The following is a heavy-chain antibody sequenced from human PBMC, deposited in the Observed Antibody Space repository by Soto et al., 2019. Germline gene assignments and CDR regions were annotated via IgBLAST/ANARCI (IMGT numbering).Heavy chain of an antibody. D-gene: IGHD6-19*01. CDR2: ISGSGGST. CDR1: GFTFSSYA. CDR3: AKDRNVAVAGMGFDY. Sequence: EVQLLESGGGLVQPGGSLRLSCAASGFTFSSYAMSWVRQAPGKGLEWVSGISGSGGSTYYADSVKGRFTISRDNSKNTLYLQMNSLRAEDTAVYYCAKDRNVAVAGMGFDYWGQGTLVTVSS. V-gene: IGHV3-23*01. J-gene: IGHJ4*02.